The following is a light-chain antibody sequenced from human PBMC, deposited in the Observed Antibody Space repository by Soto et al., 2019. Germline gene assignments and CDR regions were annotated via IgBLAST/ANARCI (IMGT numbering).Light chain of an antibody. CDR1: QSVRSNF. Sequence: EIVLTQSPGTLSLSPGERATLSCRASQSVRSNFLAWYQQKPGQAPRLLIHGASTRAIGIPARFSGSGSGTDFTLTITRLEPEDFAVYYCQQYDTSPRTFGQGTKVDIK. V-gene: IGKV3-20*01. CDR2: GAS. J-gene: IGKJ1*01. CDR3: QQYDTSPRT.